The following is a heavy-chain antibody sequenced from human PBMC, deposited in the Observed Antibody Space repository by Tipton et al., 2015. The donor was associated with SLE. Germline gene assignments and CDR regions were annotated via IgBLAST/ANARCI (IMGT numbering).Heavy chain of an antibody. Sequence: SLRLSCAASGFTFDDYAMHWVRQAPGKGLEWVSGISWNSGSIGYADSVKRRFTISRDNAKNSLYLQMNSLRAEDTALYYCAKDSDGDLGDFDYWGQGTLVTVSS. D-gene: IGHD4-17*01. CDR3: AKDSDGDLGDFDY. J-gene: IGHJ4*02. CDR2: ISWNSGSI. V-gene: IGHV3-9*01. CDR1: GFTFDDYA.